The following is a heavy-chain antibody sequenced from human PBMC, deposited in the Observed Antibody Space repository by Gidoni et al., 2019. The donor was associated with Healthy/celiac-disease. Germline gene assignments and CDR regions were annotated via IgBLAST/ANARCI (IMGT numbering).Heavy chain of an antibody. Sequence: QVQLVQSGAEVTKPGSSVKVSCKASGGTFSSYTISWVRQAPGQGLEWMGRIIPILGIANYAQKFQGRVTITADKSTSTAYMELSSLRSEDTAVYYCANDYGDYGYFDYWGQGTLVTVSS. CDR1: GGTFSSYT. D-gene: IGHD4-17*01. V-gene: IGHV1-69*02. J-gene: IGHJ4*02. CDR2: IIPILGIA. CDR3: ANDYGDYGYFDY.